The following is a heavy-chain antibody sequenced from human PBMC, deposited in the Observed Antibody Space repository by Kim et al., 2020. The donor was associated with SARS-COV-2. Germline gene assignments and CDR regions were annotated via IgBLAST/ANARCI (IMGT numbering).Heavy chain of an antibody. CDR3: ARAFTE. V-gene: IGHV3-30-3*01. CDR1: GFTFSSFA. D-gene: IGHD3-16*01. J-gene: IGHJ4*02. Sequence: GGSLRLSCAASGFTFSSFALHWVRQAPGKGLEWVAVIPYDGSNKYYADSVKGRFTISRDNSKNTLYLQMNSLRAEDTAVYYCARAFTEGGQGTLVTVSS. CDR2: IPYDGSNK.